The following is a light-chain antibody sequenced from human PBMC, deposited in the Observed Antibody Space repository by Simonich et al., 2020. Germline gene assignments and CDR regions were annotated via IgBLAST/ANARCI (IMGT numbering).Light chain of an antibody. V-gene: IGKV1-39*01. Sequence: DIQMTQSPSSLSASVGDRVTIPYRASQSISSYVNWYQQKPEKAPKLLIYAASSLQSGVPSRFSGSGSGTDFTLTISSLQPDDFATYYCQQYNSYSYTFGQGTKLEIK. J-gene: IGKJ2*01. CDR1: QSISSY. CDR2: AAS. CDR3: QQYNSYSYT.